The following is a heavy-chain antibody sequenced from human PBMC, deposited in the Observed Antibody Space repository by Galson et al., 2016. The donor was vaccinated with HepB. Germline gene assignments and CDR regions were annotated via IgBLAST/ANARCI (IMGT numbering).Heavy chain of an antibody. J-gene: IGHJ4*02. CDR2: IRSKTYYGTA. CDR3: ARGYTYTWYVAGFDY. D-gene: IGHD1-20*01. CDR1: GFTFGDYP. V-gene: IGHV3-49*03. Sequence: SLRLSCAASGFTFGDYPMTWFRQAPGKGLEWVGFIRSKTYYGTAEYAASVEGRFTISRDDSKRIAYLQMDSPKPEDSAVYYCARGYTYTWYVAGFDYWGQGTLVTVSS.